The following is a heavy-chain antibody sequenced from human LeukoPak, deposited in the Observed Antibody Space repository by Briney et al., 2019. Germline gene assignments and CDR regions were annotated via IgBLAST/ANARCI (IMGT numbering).Heavy chain of an antibody. D-gene: IGHD3-16*01. CDR2: INPAGSVT. CDR1: GFTIRSYW. J-gene: IGHJ4*02. CDR3: ARDGVGAEDY. V-gene: IGHV3-74*01. Sequence: GGSLRLSCSASGFTIRSYWMKWVRQAPGKGLVWVALINPAGSVTNHADSVWGRFTISRDTATNTLYLEMNSLRAEDTAVYYCARDGVGAEDYWGQGTLATVSS.